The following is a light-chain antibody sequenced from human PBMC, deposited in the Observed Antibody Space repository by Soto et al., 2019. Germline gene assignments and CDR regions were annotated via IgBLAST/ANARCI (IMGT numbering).Light chain of an antibody. CDR2: WAS. J-gene: IGKJ2*01. Sequence: DIVMTQSPDSLAVSLGERATINCKSSQSVLYSSSNRNYLAWYQQKPGQPPKLLIYWASTRESGVPDRFSGSGSGTDFTPTIRSLQAEDVAVYYCQEYYNSQYTVGQGTMLVIK. CDR3: QEYYNSQYT. V-gene: IGKV4-1*01. CDR1: QSVLYSSSNRNY.